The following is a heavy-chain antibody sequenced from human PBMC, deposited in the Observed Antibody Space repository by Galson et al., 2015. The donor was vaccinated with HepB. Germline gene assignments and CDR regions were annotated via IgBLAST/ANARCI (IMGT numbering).Heavy chain of an antibody. CDR3: ARASLLGRGAWFFDL. V-gene: IGHV4-59*01. Sequence: LTCTVSGGSINPYYWIWIRQPPGRGLEWIGYVYYSGSADSDPSLKSRVTISVDTSKNQFSLTPNSVTAADSAVYYCARASLLGRGAWFFDLWGQGTLVTVSS. D-gene: IGHD3-10*01. CDR2: VYYSGSA. J-gene: IGHJ5*02. CDR1: GGSINPYY.